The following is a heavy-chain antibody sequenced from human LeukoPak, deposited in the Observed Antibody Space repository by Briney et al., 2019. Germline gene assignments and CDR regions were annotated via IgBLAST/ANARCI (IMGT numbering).Heavy chain of an antibody. Sequence: PSETLSLTCTVSGGSISSSSYYWGWIGQPPGKGLEWIGSIYYSGSTYYNPSLKSRVTISVDTSKNQFSLKLSSVTAADTAVYYCARHLSRSLVEAFDIWGQGTMVTVSS. CDR2: IYYSGST. J-gene: IGHJ3*02. CDR3: ARHLSRSLVEAFDI. V-gene: IGHV4-39*01. CDR1: GGSISSSSYY.